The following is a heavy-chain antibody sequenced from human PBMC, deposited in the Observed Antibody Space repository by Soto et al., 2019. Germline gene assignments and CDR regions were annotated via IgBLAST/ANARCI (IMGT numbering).Heavy chain of an antibody. CDR3: AKDLTGEFYYGMDV. CDR2: ISGSGGGT. D-gene: IGHD3-10*01. V-gene: IGHV3-23*01. J-gene: IGHJ6*02. Sequence: EGSLRLSCAASGFTLRSHAMXWVXQAXGKGPEWVSGISGSGGGTNYADSVKGRFTVSRDNSKNTLYLQMSSLRAEDTAVYYCAKDLTGEFYYGMDVWGQGTTVTVSS. CDR1: GFTLRSHA.